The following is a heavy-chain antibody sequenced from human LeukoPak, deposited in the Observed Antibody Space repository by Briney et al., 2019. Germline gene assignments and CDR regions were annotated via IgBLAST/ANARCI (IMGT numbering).Heavy chain of an antibody. CDR1: GFTFNTYG. CDR2: ISGSGGTT. D-gene: IGHD2-15*01. V-gene: IGHV3-23*01. Sequence: PGGSLRLSCVASGFTFNTYGMHWVRQAPGKGLEWVSGISGSGGTTYYADSVKGRFTISRDNSKNTLYLQMNSLRAEDTAVYYCAKARGYCSDGSCYYFDYWGQGKLVTVSS. J-gene: IGHJ4*02. CDR3: AKARGYCSDGSCYYFDY.